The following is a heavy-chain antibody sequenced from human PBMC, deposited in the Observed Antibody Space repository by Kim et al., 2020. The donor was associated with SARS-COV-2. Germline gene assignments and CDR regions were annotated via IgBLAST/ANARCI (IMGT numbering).Heavy chain of an antibody. V-gene: IGHV3-64*01. CDR1: GFTFSSYA. Sequence: GGSLRLSCAASGFTFSSYAMHWVRQAPGKGLEYVSAISSNGGSTYYANSVKGRFTISRDNSKNTLYLQMGSLRAEDMAVYYCAREVELRSTSDYYYGMDVWGQGTTVTVSS. CDR2: ISSNGGST. CDR3: AREVELRSTSDYYYGMDV. J-gene: IGHJ6*02. D-gene: IGHD1-26*01.